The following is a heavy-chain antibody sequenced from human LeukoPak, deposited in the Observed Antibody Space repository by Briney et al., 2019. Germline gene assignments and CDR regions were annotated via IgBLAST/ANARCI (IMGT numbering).Heavy chain of an antibody. V-gene: IGHV4-34*01. J-gene: IGHJ4*02. Sequence: PSETLSLTCAVYGGSFSGCYWSWIRQPPGKGLEWIGEINHSGSTNYNPSLKSRVTISVDTSKNQFSLKLSSVTAADTAVYYCAREHYYGSGSYQNWGQGTLVTVSS. CDR3: AREHYYGSGSYQN. CDR2: INHSGST. CDR1: GGSFSGCY. D-gene: IGHD3-10*01.